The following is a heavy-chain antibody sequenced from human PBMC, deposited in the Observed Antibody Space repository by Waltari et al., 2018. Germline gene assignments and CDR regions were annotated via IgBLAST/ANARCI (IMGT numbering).Heavy chain of an antibody. Sequence: EVQLLESGGDLVQPGGALRLPGGAWGFTFITHAVSRVRQAPGKWLEWVSSISVSGDTYVGDPVTGRFTISRDNSDKAVYLQINRLRADDTAVYYCAKPVCSWDDPLESWGQGTLVTVSS. J-gene: IGHJ5*02. V-gene: IGHV3-23*01. CDR3: AKPVCSWDDPLES. CDR2: ISVSGDT. CDR1: GFTFITHA. D-gene: IGHD1-1*01.